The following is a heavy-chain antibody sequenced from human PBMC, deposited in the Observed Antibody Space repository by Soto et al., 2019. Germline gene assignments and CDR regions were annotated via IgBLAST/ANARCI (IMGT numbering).Heavy chain of an antibody. V-gene: IGHV3-23*01. CDR2: ISGSGGST. CDR1: GFTFSSYA. CDR3: AKDSEYSTL. J-gene: IGHJ4*02. Sequence: PGGSLILSCAASGFTFSSYAMHWVRQAQEKGLEWVSAISGSGGSTHYSDSVKGRFTISRDNSKNTLYLKMNSLRAEDTAVYYCAKDSEYSTLWGQGTRVTVSS. D-gene: IGHD6-6*01.